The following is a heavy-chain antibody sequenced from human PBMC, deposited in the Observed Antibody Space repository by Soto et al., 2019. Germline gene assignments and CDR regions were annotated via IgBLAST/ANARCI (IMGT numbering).Heavy chain of an antibody. CDR3: AKGLINGRWYAAD. CDR1: GFTFSSCV. J-gene: IGHJ4*02. V-gene: IGHV3-23*01. D-gene: IGHD6-13*01. Sequence: EVHLLASGGGLVQPGESLRLSCGASGFTFSSCVMNWVRQAPGKGLEWVSCITDSGTGTYYADSVKGRFTISRDNSKNTMYLQMNNLRAEDTGVYYCAKGLINGRWYAADWGQGTLVTVSS. CDR2: ITDSGTGT.